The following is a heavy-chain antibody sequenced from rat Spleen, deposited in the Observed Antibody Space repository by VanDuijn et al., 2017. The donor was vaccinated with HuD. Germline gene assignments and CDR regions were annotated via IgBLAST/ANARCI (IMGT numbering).Heavy chain of an antibody. CDR1: GITFSDYY. J-gene: IGHJ2*01. CDR3: ARWDSSYGVYNWFAY. D-gene: IGHD1-8*01. Sequence: EVKLVESGGGLVQPGGSLKLSCAASGITFSDYYMAWVRQAPTKGLEWVASISYDGTATYYRDSVKGRFTLSRDNAKSTLYLQMGSLRSEDTATYYCARWDSSYGVYNWFAYWGQGVMVTVSS. CDR2: ISYDGTAT. V-gene: IGHV5-7*01.